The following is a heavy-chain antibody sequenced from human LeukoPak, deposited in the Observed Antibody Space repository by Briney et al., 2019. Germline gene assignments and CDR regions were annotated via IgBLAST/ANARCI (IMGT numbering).Heavy chain of an antibody. D-gene: IGHD6-19*01. CDR3: ARSGSSGWFDY. V-gene: IGHV4-34*01. Sequence: SETLSLTCAVYGGSFSGYYWSWIRQPPGKGLEWIGEINHNGSTNYNPSLKSRVTISVDTSKNQFSLKLSSVTAADTAVYYCARSGSSGWFDYWGQGTLVTVSS. CDR2: INHNGST. J-gene: IGHJ4*02. CDR1: GGSFSGYY.